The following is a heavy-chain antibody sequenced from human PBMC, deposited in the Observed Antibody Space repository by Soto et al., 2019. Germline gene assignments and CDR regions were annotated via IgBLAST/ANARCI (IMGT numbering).Heavy chain of an antibody. CDR2: IWYDGSNK. D-gene: IGHD6-13*01. CDR1: GFTFSSYG. V-gene: IGHV3-33*01. J-gene: IGHJ4*02. Sequence: QVQLVESGGGVVQPGRSLRLSCAASGFTFSSYGMHWVRQAPGKGLEWVAVIWYDGSNKYYADSVKGRFTISRDNSKNTRYLQMNSLRAEGTAVYYCARPASSSWYLDYWGQGTLVTVSS. CDR3: ARPASSSWYLDY.